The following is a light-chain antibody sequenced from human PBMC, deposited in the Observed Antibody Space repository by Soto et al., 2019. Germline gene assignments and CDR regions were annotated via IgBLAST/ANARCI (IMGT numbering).Light chain of an antibody. CDR3: QQRSNSPWT. Sequence: EIVLTQSPATLSLSPGERATLSCRASQSVSSYLAWYQQKPGQAPRLLIYDASNRATGIPARFSGSGSGTDFTLTNSSLEPEDFAVYYCQQRSNSPWTFGQGTKVEIK. J-gene: IGKJ1*01. CDR2: DAS. V-gene: IGKV3-11*01. CDR1: QSVSSY.